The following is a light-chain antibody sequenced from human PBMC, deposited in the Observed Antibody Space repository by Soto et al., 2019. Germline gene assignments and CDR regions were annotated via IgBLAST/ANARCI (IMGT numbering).Light chain of an antibody. J-gene: IGLJ3*02. CDR2: GNS. CDR1: SSNIGAGYD. CDR3: QSYDSSLSGSV. Sequence: QTVVTPPPSGSGAPGQRVTISCTGSSSNIGAGYDVHWYQQLPGTAPKLLIYGNSNRPSGVPDRFSGSKSGTSASLAITGLQAEDEADYYCQSYDSSLSGSVFGGGTQLTVL. V-gene: IGLV1-40*01.